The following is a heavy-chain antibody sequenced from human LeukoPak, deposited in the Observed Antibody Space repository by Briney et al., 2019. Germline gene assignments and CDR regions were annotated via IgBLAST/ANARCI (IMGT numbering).Heavy chain of an antibody. Sequence: TSETLSLTCTVSGYSISSGYYWGWIRQPPGKGLEWIGSIYHSGSTYYNPSLKSRVTISVDTSKNQFSLKLSSVTAADTAVYYCARVYNWNSSGLGAPRDWGRGTLVTVSS. CDR3: ARVYNWNSSGLGAPRD. J-gene: IGHJ4*02. CDR2: IYHSGST. D-gene: IGHD1-7*01. CDR1: GYSISSGYY. V-gene: IGHV4-38-2*02.